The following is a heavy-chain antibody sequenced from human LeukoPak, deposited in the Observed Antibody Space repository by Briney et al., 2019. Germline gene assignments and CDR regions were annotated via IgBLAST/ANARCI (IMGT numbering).Heavy chain of an antibody. D-gene: IGHD2-2*01. Sequence: ASVKVSCKASGYTFTGYYMHWVRQAPGQGHEWMGWINPNSGGTNYAQKFQGRVTMTRDTSISTAYMELSRLRSDDTAVYYCARDFSCSSTSCHYYYYYMDVWGKGTTVTDCS. CDR3: ARDFSCSSTSCHYYYYYMDV. J-gene: IGHJ6*03. CDR1: GYTFTGYY. V-gene: IGHV1-2*02. CDR2: INPNSGGT.